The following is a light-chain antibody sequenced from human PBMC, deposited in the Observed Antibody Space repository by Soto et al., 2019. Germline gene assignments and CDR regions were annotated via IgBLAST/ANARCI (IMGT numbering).Light chain of an antibody. J-gene: IGKJ4*01. V-gene: IGKV3-20*01. Sequence: EIVRTQSPATLSVSPGERATLSCRASQSVRSDYFAWYQQKPGQAPRVIIFGVSTRATGVPDRFSGSGSGTDFTLTISRLEPEDFALYYCQQYGNSPLTFGGGTKVDIK. CDR3: QQYGNSPLT. CDR2: GVS. CDR1: QSVRSDY.